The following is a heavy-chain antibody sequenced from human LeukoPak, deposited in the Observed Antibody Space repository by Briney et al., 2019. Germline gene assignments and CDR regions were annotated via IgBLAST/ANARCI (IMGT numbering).Heavy chain of an antibody. Sequence: GGSLRLSCAASGFTLSKSWMYWIRQAPGNGLVWVSRINRDESVTEYADSVKGRFTISRDNAKNTLFLQMNSLRVEDTAVYYCARGPDHGGSYYHDWGQGTLVIVSS. CDR3: ARGPDHGGSYYHD. D-gene: IGHD1-26*01. V-gene: IGHV3-74*01. J-gene: IGHJ4*02. CDR2: INRDESVT. CDR1: GFTLSKSW.